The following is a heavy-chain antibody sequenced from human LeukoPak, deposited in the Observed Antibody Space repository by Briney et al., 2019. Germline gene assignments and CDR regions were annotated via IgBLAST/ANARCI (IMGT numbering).Heavy chain of an antibody. CDR1: GYTFTSYG. D-gene: IGHD3-22*01. CDR3: TRDYNDSSGYYQGFDP. CDR2: ISAYNGNA. V-gene: IGHV1-18*01. J-gene: IGHJ5*02. Sequence: ASVKVSCKASGYTFTSYGISWVRQAPGQGLEWMGWISAYNGNANYAQKLQGRVTMTTDTSTSTAYMELRSLRSDDTAVYYCTRDYNDSSGYYQGFDPWGQGTLVTVSS.